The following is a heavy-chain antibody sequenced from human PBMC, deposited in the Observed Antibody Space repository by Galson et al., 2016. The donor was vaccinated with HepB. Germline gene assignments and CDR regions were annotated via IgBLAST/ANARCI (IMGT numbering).Heavy chain of an antibody. D-gene: IGHD2/OR15-2a*01. J-gene: IGHJ4*02. CDR2: DSMDGRRK. CDR3: AKRHEYCPPVGCSVDY. V-gene: IGHV3-30*18. CDR1: GYTFSGYG. Sequence: SLRLSCAGSGYTFSGYGMHWVRQAPGKGLEWVAADSMDGRRKFYADSVRGRFTTSRDNYNNMLFLQMSNLRPDDTAVYYCAKRHEYCPPVGCSVDYWGQGTLVSVSS.